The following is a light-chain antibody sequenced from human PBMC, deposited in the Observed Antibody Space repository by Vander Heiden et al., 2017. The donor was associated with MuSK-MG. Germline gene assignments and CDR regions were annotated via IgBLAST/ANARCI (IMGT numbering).Light chain of an antibody. CDR1: QDINTY. CDR3: QQYWTPPLT. J-gene: IGKJ4*01. Sequence: DIQMTQSPSSLSASVGDRVTITSQASQDINTYLNWYHQKPGKAPKLLIFDASNLERGVPSRFSGSGSGTDFTLSISRLQPEDIATYYCQQYWTPPLTFGGGTKVEIK. CDR2: DAS. V-gene: IGKV1-33*01.